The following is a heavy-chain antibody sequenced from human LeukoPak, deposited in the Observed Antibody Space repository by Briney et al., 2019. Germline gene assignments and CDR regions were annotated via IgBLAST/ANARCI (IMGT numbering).Heavy chain of an antibody. Sequence: GGSLRLSCAASGFTFNNYGMHWVRQAPGKGLEWVAVISYDGSNKYYADSVKGRFTISRDNSKNTLYLQMNSLRAEDTAVYYCARAVRAYSGSYAYWGQGTLVTVSS. CDR1: GFTFNNYG. CDR3: ARAVRAYSGSYAY. D-gene: IGHD1-26*01. V-gene: IGHV3-30*03. CDR2: ISYDGSNK. J-gene: IGHJ4*02.